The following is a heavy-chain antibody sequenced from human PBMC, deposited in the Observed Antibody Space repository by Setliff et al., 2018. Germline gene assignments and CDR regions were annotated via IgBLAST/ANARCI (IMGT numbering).Heavy chain of an antibody. D-gene: IGHD3-10*01. CDR1: GFTFSSYS. CDR2: ITSSSGDI. Sequence: GGSLRLSCAASGFTFSSYSMNWVRQAPGKGLEWVSSITSSSGDIYYADSVKGRFTISRDNAKNSLYLQMNSLRAEDTAVYYCARDTAYYYGSGTKFDPWGQGTLVTVSS. J-gene: IGHJ5*02. CDR3: ARDTAYYYGSGTKFDP. V-gene: IGHV3-21*01.